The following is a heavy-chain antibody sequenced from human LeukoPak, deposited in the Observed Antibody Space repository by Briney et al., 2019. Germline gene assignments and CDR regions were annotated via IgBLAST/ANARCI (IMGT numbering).Heavy chain of an antibody. J-gene: IGHJ4*02. Sequence: GGSLRLSCAASGITFSSYAMSWVRQAPGKGLEWVSGISGSGGRTYYANSVKGRFTISRDNSKNRMYLQMNSLRAEDTAVYHCAKGGFGFGELKFDYWGQGTLVTVSS. V-gene: IGHV3-23*01. CDR3: AKGGFGFGELKFDY. CDR2: ISGSGGRT. D-gene: IGHD3-10*01. CDR1: GITFSSYA.